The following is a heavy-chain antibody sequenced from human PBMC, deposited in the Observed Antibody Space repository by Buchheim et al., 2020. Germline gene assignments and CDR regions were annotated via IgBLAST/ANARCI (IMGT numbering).Heavy chain of an antibody. J-gene: IGHJ4*02. CDR1: GFTFSSYG. CDR3: ARKEEGRSLFDY. V-gene: IGHV3-33*01. CDR2: IWDDGSYK. Sequence: VQLVESGGGVVQPGRSLRLSCAASGFTFSSYGMHWVRQAPGKGLEWVAIIWDDGSYKYYADSVKGRFTISKDNSKNTLYLQMNSLRAEDTAVYYCARKEEGRSLFDYWGQGTL.